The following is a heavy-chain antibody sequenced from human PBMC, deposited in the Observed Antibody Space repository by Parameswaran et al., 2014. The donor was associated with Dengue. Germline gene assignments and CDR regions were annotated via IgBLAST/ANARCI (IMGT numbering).Heavy chain of an antibody. V-gene: IGHV1-69*02. D-gene: IGHD5-24*01. CDR2: IIPILGIA. J-gene: IGHJ3*02. Sequence: SWVRQAPGQGLEWMGRIIPILGIANYAQKFQGRVTITADKSTSTAYMELSSLRSEDTAVYYCAATEMATGAFDIWGQGTMVTVSS. CDR3: AATEMATGAFDI.